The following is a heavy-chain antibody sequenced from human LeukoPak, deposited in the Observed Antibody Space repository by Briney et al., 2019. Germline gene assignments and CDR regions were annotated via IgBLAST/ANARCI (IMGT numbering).Heavy chain of an antibody. CDR2: ISGSGGTT. CDR1: GFTFSGSA. Sequence: GGSLRLSCAASGFTFSGSAMHWVRQASGKGLEWVSGISGSGGTTKYADSVKGRFTISRDNSKRMVFLQMNSLRAEDTAVYYCARVLSTVTTFDYWGQGTLVTVSS. D-gene: IGHD4-17*01. V-gene: IGHV3-23*01. J-gene: IGHJ4*02. CDR3: ARVLSTVTTFDY.